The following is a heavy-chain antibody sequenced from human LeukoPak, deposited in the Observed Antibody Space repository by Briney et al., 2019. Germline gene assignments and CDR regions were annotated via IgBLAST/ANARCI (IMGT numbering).Heavy chain of an antibody. CDR1: GGSFSGYY. V-gene: IGHV4-34*01. D-gene: IGHD3-22*01. Sequence: PSETLSLTCAVYGGSFSGYYWSWIRQPPGRGLEWIAEINHSGSTNYNPSLKSRVTISVDTSKNQFSLKLSSVTAADTAVYYCARGLHYYDSSGSFDYWGQGTLVTVSS. J-gene: IGHJ4*02. CDR3: ARGLHYYDSSGSFDY. CDR2: INHSGST.